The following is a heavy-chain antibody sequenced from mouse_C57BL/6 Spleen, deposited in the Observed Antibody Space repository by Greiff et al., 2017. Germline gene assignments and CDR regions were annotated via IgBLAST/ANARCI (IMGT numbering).Heavy chain of an antibody. CDR3: TTDGYDVGYAMDY. CDR1: GFNIKDYY. CDR2: IDPEDGDT. D-gene: IGHD2-2*01. Sequence: EVQLQQSGAELVRPGASVKLSCTASGFNIKDYYMHWVKQRPEQGLEWIGRIDPEDGDTEYAPKFQGKATMTADTSSNTAYLQLSSLTSEDTAVYYCTTDGYDVGYAMDYWGQGTSVTVSS. J-gene: IGHJ4*01. V-gene: IGHV14-1*01.